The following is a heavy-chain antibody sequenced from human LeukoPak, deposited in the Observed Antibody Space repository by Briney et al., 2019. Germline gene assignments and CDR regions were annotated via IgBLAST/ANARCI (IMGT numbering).Heavy chain of an antibody. CDR3: ARELFRHYEWSQRGFDY. Sequence: GASVKVSCKTSGYNFDDYYIHWVRQTPGQGYEWLGWISGASGDTKFAQKFQDRVTLTRVTSTNTAYMDLRSLTSDDTAIYFCARELFRHYEWSQRGFDYWSQGTLVTVSS. V-gene: IGHV1-2*02. J-gene: IGHJ4*02. CDR2: ISGASGDT. CDR1: GYNFDDYY. D-gene: IGHD3-16*01.